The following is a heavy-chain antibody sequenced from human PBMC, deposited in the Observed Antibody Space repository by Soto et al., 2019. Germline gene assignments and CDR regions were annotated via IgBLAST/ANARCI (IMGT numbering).Heavy chain of an antibody. CDR2: IYYSGST. V-gene: IGHV4-61*01. CDR1: GGSVSSGSYY. J-gene: IGHJ4*02. Sequence: PSETLSLTCTVSGGSVSSGSYYWSWIRQPPGKGLEWIGYIYYSGSTNYNPSLKSRVTISVDTSKNQFSLKLSSVTAADTAVYYCARDFSDYWGQGTLVTVSS. CDR3: ARDFSDY.